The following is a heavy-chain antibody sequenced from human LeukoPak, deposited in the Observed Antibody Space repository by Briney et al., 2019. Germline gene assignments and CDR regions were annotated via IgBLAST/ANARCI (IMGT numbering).Heavy chain of an antibody. CDR2: ISGNSANT. V-gene: IGHV3-23*01. CDR1: GCTFINYG. Sequence: QPGGTLRLSCAASGCTFINYGMSWVRQAPGKGLECVAAISGNSANTYYADSVKGRFTISRDNSKSTLYLHMESPRAADTAVYYCAKGTGVGATHYFDYWGQGALVTVSS. CDR3: AKGTGVGATHYFDY. J-gene: IGHJ4*02. D-gene: IGHD1-26*01.